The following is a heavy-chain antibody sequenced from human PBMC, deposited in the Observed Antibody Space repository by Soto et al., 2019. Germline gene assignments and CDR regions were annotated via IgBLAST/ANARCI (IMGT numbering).Heavy chain of an antibody. CDR1: EFTFSSYA. J-gene: IGHJ4*02. V-gene: IGHV3-30-3*01. D-gene: IGHD4-17*01. CDR2: ISYDGSNK. CDR3: ARDQYDYGDYYFDY. Sequence: RSALRLSCASFEFTFSSYAMHWVRQAPGKGLEWVAVISYDGSNKYYADSVKGRFTISRDNSKNTLYLQMNSLRAEDTAVYYCARDQYDYGDYYFDYWGQGTLVTVSS.